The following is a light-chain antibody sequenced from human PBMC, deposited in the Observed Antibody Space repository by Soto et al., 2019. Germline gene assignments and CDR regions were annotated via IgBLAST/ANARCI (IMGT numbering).Light chain of an antibody. CDR3: QQGQATPYT. V-gene: IGKV1-39*01. CDR1: QSLGDY. CDR2: RTS. J-gene: IGKJ2*01. Sequence: DIQMTQSPSALSASVGDRITITCRASQSLGDYLNWYQQKPGMPPKLLIYRTSSLQGGVPSRFSGRGSGAHFTLTISGLRPEDFATYFCQQGQATPYTFGQGTVLDIK.